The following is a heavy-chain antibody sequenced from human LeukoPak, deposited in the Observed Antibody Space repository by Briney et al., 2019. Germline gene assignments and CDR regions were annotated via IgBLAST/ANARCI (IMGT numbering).Heavy chain of an antibody. CDR1: GFTFSSYW. Sequence: PGGSLRLSCAASGFTFSSYWMHWVRQAPGKGLVWVSRINSDGSSTSYADSVKGRFTISRDNSKSTLYLEMNSLRAEDTAVYYCARDDDHDDNAFDYWGQGTLVTVSS. CDR3: ARDDDHDDNAFDY. J-gene: IGHJ4*02. D-gene: IGHD3-16*01. CDR2: INSDGSST. V-gene: IGHV3-74*01.